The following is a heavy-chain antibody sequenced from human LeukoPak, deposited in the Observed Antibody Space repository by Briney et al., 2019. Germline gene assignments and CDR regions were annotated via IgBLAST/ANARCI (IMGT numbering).Heavy chain of an antibody. D-gene: IGHD1-14*01. V-gene: IGHV3-74*01. J-gene: IGHJ4*02. CDR2: INSDGSST. CDR3: ARDPESEGLVDY. Sequence: GSLRLSCAASGFTFSSYWMHWVRQAPGKGLVWVSRINSDGSSTSYADSVKGRFTIPRDNAKNTLYQQMNSLRAEDTAVYYCARDPESEGLVDYWGQGTLVTVSS. CDR1: GFTFSSYW.